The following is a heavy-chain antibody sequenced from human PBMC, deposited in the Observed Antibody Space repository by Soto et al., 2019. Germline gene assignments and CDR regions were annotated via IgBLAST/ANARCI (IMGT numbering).Heavy chain of an antibody. Sequence: EVQLVESGGGLVQPGGSLRLSCAASGFIFSSYSMNWVRQAPGKGLEWVSYISSSSNTIYYADSVKGRFTISRDNAENSLYQQMNSLRDEDTAVYYCARGVRGIAVAGTDYWGQGTLVTVSS. CDR3: ARGVRGIAVAGTDY. V-gene: IGHV3-48*02. J-gene: IGHJ4*02. CDR2: ISSSSNTI. CDR1: GFIFSSYS. D-gene: IGHD6-19*01.